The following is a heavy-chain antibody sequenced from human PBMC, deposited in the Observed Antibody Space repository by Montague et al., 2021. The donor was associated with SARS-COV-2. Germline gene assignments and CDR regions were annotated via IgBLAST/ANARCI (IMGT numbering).Heavy chain of an antibody. Sequence: SLRLSCAASGFTFSSYAMHWVRQAPGKGLEYVSAISSNGGSTYYANSVKGRFTISRDNSKNTLYLQMGSLRAEDMAVYYCASSVVVAATETYYYDMDVWGQGTTVTVSS. J-gene: IGHJ6*02. CDR2: ISSNGGST. CDR3: ASSVVVAATETYYYDMDV. V-gene: IGHV3-64*01. D-gene: IGHD2-15*01. CDR1: GFTFSSYA.